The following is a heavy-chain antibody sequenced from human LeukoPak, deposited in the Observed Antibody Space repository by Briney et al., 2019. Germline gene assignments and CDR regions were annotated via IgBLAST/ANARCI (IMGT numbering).Heavy chain of an antibody. CDR3: ARDVESRITMVRGVPTYYFDY. D-gene: IGHD3-10*01. V-gene: IGHV1-46*01. CDR1: GYTFTSYY. Sequence: SVKVSCKASGYTFTSYYMHWVRQAPGQGLEWMGIINASGGSTSYAQKFQGRVTMTRDTSTSTVYMELSSLRSEDTAVYYCARDVESRITMVRGVPTYYFDYWGQGTLVTVSS. CDR2: INASGGST. J-gene: IGHJ4*02.